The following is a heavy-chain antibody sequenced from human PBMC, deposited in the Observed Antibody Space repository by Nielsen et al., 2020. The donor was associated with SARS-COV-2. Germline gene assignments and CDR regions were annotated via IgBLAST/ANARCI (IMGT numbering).Heavy chain of an antibody. Sequence: ESLKISCAASGFTFSSYSMNWVRQAPGKGLEWVSSISSSSSYIYYADSVKGRFTISRDNAKNSLYLQMNSLRAEDTAVYYCTGEVPGTTGTELFDYWGQGTLVTVSS. CDR3: TGEVPGTTGTELFDY. CDR1: GFTFSSYS. J-gene: IGHJ4*02. D-gene: IGHD1-1*01. CDR2: ISSSSSYI. V-gene: IGHV3-21*01.